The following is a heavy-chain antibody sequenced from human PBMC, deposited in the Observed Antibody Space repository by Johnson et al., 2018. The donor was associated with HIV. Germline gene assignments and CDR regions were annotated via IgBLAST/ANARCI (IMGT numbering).Heavy chain of an antibody. V-gene: IGHV3-30*03. Sequence: QVQLVESGGGVVQPGRSLRLSCPASGFTFSSYGMHWVRQAPAKGLEWVAFISYDGSDKYYADSVKGRLTISRDSSRNTLYLEMNSLRAEDTAVYYCARDLAYNSRWTGAFDIWGQGTMVSVSS. D-gene: IGHD6-13*01. CDR2: ISYDGSDK. J-gene: IGHJ3*02. CDR3: ARDLAYNSRWTGAFDI. CDR1: GFTFSSYG.